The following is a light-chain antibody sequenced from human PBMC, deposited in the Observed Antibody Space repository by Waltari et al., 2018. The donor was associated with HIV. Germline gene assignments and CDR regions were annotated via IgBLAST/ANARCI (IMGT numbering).Light chain of an antibody. Sequence: QSVLTQPPSVSGAPGQTVIISCTGSSSNIGAGYDVHWYQQLPGTAPKLLIYGNSNRPSGVPDRFSGSKSVTSASLAITGLQREDEADYHCQSYDSRLSGLYVFGTGTNVTVL. V-gene: IGLV1-40*01. CDR1: SSNIGAGYD. CDR3: QSYDSRLSGLYV. CDR2: GNS. J-gene: IGLJ1*01.